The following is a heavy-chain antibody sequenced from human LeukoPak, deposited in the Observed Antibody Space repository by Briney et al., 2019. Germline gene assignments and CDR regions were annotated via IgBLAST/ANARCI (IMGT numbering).Heavy chain of an antibody. Sequence: GGSLRLSCAASGFTFSSYAMSWVRQAPGKGLEWVSAISGSGGSTYYADSVKGRFTISRDNSKNTLYLQMNSLRAEDTAVYYCARRPGSGSYHNEYYMDVWGKGTTVTIYS. D-gene: IGHD3-10*01. CDR3: ARRPGSGSYHNEYYMDV. V-gene: IGHV3-23*01. CDR2: ISGSGGST. J-gene: IGHJ6*03. CDR1: GFTFSSYA.